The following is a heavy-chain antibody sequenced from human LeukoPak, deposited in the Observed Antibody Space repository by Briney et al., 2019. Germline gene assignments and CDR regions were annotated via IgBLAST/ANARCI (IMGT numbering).Heavy chain of an antibody. V-gene: IGHV4-39*07. CDR1: GGSISSSSYY. CDR2: IYYSGST. CDR3: ARDRGTHYYDSSGYYDY. J-gene: IGHJ4*02. D-gene: IGHD3-22*01. Sequence: PSETLSLTCTVSGGSISSSSYYWGWIRQPPGKGLEWIGSIYYSGSTYYNPSLKSRVTISVDTSKNQFSLKLSSVTAADTAVYYCARDRGTHYYDSSGYYDYWGQGTLVTVSS.